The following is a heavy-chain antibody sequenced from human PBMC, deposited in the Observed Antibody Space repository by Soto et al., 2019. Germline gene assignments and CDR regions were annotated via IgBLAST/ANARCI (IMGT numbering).Heavy chain of an antibody. CDR1: GFSLSNHG. J-gene: IGHJ4*02. Sequence: QGQLVESGGGVVQPGRSLRLSCEASGFSLSNHGMHWVRQVPGKGLEWVAVIWSDGVTKFYVDSLKGRFTISRDGSKNTLYLQMDSLRAEDTAVYYCARGRQRWPQGYLDYWGQGTLVTVSP. D-gene: IGHD6-25*01. CDR2: IWSDGVTK. V-gene: IGHV3-33*01. CDR3: ARGRQRWPQGYLDY.